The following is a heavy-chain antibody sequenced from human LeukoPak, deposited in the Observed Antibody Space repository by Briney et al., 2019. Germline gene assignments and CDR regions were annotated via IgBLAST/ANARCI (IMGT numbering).Heavy chain of an antibody. Sequence: ASVKVSCKASGYTFTGYYMHWVRQAPGQGLEWMGWINPNSGGTNYAQKFQGRVTMTRDTSISTAYVELSRLRSDDTAVYYCARDSWFGGLLSPDYWGQGTLVTVSS. J-gene: IGHJ4*02. V-gene: IGHV1-2*02. CDR3: ARDSWFGGLLSPDY. CDR2: INPNSGGT. CDR1: GYTFTGYY. D-gene: IGHD3-10*01.